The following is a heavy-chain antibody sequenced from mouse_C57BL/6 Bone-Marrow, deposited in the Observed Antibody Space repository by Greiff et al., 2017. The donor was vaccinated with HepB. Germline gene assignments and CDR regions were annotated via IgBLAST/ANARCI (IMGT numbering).Heavy chain of an antibody. CDR2: ISYDGSN. CDR1: GYSITSGYY. V-gene: IGHV3-6*01. CDR3: ARDSHYYYGSSYAWFAY. J-gene: IGHJ3*01. Sequence: ESGPGLVKPSQSLSLTCSVTGYSITSGYYWNWIRQFPGNKLEWMGYISYDGSNNYNPSLKNRISITRDTSKNQFFLKLNSVTTEDTATYYCARDSHYYYGSSYAWFAYWGQGTLVTVSA. D-gene: IGHD1-1*01.